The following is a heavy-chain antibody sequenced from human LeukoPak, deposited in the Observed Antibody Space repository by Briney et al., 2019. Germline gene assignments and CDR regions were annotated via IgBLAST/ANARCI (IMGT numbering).Heavy chain of an antibody. D-gene: IGHD5-18*01. CDR3: ARVRYSYGQPGGIDY. CDR2: ISSSSYI. Sequence: GGSLRLSCAASGFTFSSYSMNWVRQAPGKGLEWVSSISSSSYIYYADSVKGRFTISRDNAKNSLYLQMNSLRAEDTAVYYCARVRYSYGQPGGIDYWGQGTLVTVSS. V-gene: IGHV3-21*01. CDR1: GFTFSSYS. J-gene: IGHJ4*02.